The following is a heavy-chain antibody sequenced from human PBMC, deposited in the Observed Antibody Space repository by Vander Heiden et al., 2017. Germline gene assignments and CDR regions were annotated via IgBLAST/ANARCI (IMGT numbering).Heavy chain of an antibody. J-gene: IGHJ4*02. CDR1: GYTFTSYA. CDR3: ARERTDSSGYYPLDY. Sequence: QVQLVQSGAEVKKPGASVKVSCKASGYTFTSYAMHWVRQAPGQSLDWMGWINAGNGNTKYSQKFQGRVTITRDTSASTAYMELSSLRSEDTAVYYCARERTDSSGYYPLDYWGQGTLVTVSS. D-gene: IGHD3-22*01. V-gene: IGHV1-3*01. CDR2: INAGNGNT.